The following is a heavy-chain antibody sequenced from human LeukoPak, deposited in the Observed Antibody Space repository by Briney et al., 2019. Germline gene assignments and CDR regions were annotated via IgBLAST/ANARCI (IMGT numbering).Heavy chain of an antibody. Sequence: SETLSLTCAVYGQSVSGSRSYWAWIRQPPGKGLEWIGNVLLSGRTTYNPALESRVTISVDTSKNQFSLKLSSVTAADTAVYYCARLLYDFWSGYYTGTDYYYMDVWGKGTTVTVSS. CDR2: VLLSGRT. CDR1: GQSVSGSRSY. CDR3: ARLLYDFWSGYYTGTDYYYMDV. V-gene: IGHV4-34*12. D-gene: IGHD3-3*01. J-gene: IGHJ6*03.